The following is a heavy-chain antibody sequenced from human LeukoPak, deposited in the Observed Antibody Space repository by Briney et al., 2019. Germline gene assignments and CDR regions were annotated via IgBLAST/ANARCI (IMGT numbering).Heavy chain of an antibody. D-gene: IGHD3-10*01. Sequence: ASVKVSCKASGHTFSNYYMHWVRQVPGQGLEWMGIINPSGGSTSYAQKFQGRVTMTRDTATRTVYMELSSLRSEDTAVYYCAKGGRVRGVIIHHGHNDAFDIWGQGTMVTVSS. V-gene: IGHV1-46*01. CDR2: INPSGGST. J-gene: IGHJ3*02. CDR3: AKGGRVRGVIIHHGHNDAFDI. CDR1: GHTFSNYY.